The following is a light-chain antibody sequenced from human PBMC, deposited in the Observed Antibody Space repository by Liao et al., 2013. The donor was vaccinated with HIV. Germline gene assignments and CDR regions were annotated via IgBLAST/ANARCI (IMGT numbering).Light chain of an antibody. CDR2: YDK. CDR1: MLGDKY. J-gene: IGLJ2*01. CDR3: QVWDSGRDQVV. Sequence: DELTQPPSVSVSPGQTASITCSGNMLGDKYASWYQQRPGQAPVLVISYDKDRPSGIPARFSGSNSGSVATLTINRVAVGDEADYYCQVWDSGRDQVVFGGGTRLTVL. V-gene: IGLV3-21*04.